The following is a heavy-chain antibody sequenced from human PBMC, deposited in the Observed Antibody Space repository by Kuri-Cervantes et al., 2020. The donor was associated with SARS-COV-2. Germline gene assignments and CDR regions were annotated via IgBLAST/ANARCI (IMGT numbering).Heavy chain of an antibody. D-gene: IGHD2-21*01. V-gene: IGHV3-30*04. CDR2: ISDDGQNQ. Sequence: GESLKISCAASGFTFSTYAMHWVRQAPGKGLEWVAIISDDGQNQDFADSVKGRFTISRDNSKNTLSLNMSSLRAEDTAMYYCARDRVGVLDSWGQGTLVTVSS. J-gene: IGHJ4*02. CDR1: GFTFSTYA. CDR3: ARDRVGVLDS.